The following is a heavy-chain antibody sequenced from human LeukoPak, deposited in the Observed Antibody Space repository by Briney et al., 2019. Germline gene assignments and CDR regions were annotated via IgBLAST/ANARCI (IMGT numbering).Heavy chain of an antibody. CDR2: ISGSGGST. V-gene: IGHV3-23*01. Sequence: KTGGSLRLSCAASGFTFSSYAMSWVRQAPGKGLEWVSAISGSGGSTYYADSVKGRFTISRDNSKNTLYLQMNSLRAEDTAVYYCAKDRGPIFLPDCSSTSCYRKGGHWFDPWGQGTLVTVSS. CDR3: AKDRGPIFLPDCSSTSCYRKGGHWFDP. D-gene: IGHD2-2*02. CDR1: GFTFSSYA. J-gene: IGHJ5*02.